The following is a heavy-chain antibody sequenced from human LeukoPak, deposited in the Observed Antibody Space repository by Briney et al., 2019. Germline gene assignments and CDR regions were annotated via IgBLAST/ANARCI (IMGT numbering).Heavy chain of an antibody. CDR1: GGSISSYY. J-gene: IGHJ4*02. CDR2: IHYSGST. CDR3: ARAHYDFWSGYFMTIDY. V-gene: IGHV4-59*01. D-gene: IGHD3-3*01. Sequence: PSETLSLTCTVSGGSISSYYWSWIRQPPGKGLEWIGYIHYSGSTNYNPSLKSRVTISADTSKNQFSLKLNSVTAADTAVYYCARAHYDFWSGYFMTIDYWGQGTLVTVSS.